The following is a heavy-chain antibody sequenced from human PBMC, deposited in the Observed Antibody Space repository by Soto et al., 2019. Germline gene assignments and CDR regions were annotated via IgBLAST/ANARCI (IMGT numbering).Heavy chain of an antibody. V-gene: IGHV3-23*01. Sequence: LRLSCAASGFTVSSYAMSWVRQAPGKGLEWVSAISGSGGSTYYADSVKGRFTISRDNSKNTLYLQMNSLRAEDTAVYYCAKARAQYYDFWSGYPVDYWGQGTLVTVSS. D-gene: IGHD3-3*01. CDR3: AKARAQYYDFWSGYPVDY. CDR1: GFTVSSYA. J-gene: IGHJ4*02. CDR2: ISGSGGST.